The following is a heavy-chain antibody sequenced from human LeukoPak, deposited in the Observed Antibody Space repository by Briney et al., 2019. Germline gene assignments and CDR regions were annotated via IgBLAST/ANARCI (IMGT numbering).Heavy chain of an antibody. D-gene: IGHD2-15*01. V-gene: IGHV4-39*07. Sequence: SETLSLTCTVSGGPISSSSYYWGWIRQPPGKGLEWIGSIYYSGSTNYNPSLKSRVTISVDTSKNQFSLKLSSVTAADTAVYYCARMVYGDKDIVVVVAATFDYWGQGTLVTVSS. CDR3: ARMVYGDKDIVVVVAATFDY. J-gene: IGHJ4*02. CDR2: IYYSGST. CDR1: GGPISSSSYY.